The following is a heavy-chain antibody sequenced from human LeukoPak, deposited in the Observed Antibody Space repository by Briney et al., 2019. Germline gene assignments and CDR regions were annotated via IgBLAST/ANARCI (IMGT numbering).Heavy chain of an antibody. J-gene: IGHJ3*02. CDR3: QVVTRLDAFDI. CDR1: GYTFTSYY. Sequence: ASVKVSCKASGYTFTSYYMHWVRQAPRQGLEWMGWMNPNSGNTGYAQKFQGRVTMTRNTSISTAYMELSSLRSEDTAVYYCQVVTRLDAFDIWGQGTMVTVSS. V-gene: IGHV1-8*02. D-gene: IGHD2-21*02. CDR2: MNPNSGNT.